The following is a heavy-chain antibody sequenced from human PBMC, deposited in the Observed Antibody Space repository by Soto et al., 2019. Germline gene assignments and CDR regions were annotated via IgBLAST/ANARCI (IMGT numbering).Heavy chain of an antibody. D-gene: IGHD3-3*01. Sequence: SETLSLTCAVYGGSFSGYYWSWIRQPPGKGLEWIGEINHSGSTNYNPSLKSRVTISVDTSKNQFSLKLSSVTAADTAVYYCARGPYDFWSGYGSYYYYYMDVWGKGTTVTVSS. CDR3: ARGPYDFWSGYGSYYYYYMDV. CDR2: INHSGST. V-gene: IGHV4-34*01. J-gene: IGHJ6*03. CDR1: GGSFSGYY.